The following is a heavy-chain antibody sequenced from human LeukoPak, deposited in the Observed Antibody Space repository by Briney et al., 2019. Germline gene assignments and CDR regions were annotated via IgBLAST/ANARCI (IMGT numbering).Heavy chain of an antibody. CDR2: INWNTGII. Sequence: GRSLRLSCAASLFTLDNYAIHWVRQAPGKGLEGVSGINWNTGIIGYADSVKGRFTISRDNAKNSLYLQMNSLRSEDTALYYCAKDMAAGYCSSTRCYPFDYWGLGTLVTVSS. V-gene: IGHV3-9*01. D-gene: IGHD2-2*01. CDR3: AKDMAAGYCSSTRCYPFDY. CDR1: LFTLDNYA. J-gene: IGHJ4*02.